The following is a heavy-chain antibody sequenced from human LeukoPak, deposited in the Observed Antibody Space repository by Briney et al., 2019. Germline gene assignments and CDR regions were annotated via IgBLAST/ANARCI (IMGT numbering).Heavy chain of an antibody. Sequence: GGSLRLSCAASGFTVSSNYMSWVRQAPGKGLEWVSVIYSGGSTYYADSVKGRFTISRDNSKNTLYLQMNSPRAEDTAVHYCAQLTYSYGLYYFDYWGQGTLVTVSS. J-gene: IGHJ4*02. CDR1: GFTVSSNY. CDR3: AQLTYSYGLYYFDY. D-gene: IGHD5-18*01. V-gene: IGHV3-53*01. CDR2: IYSGGST.